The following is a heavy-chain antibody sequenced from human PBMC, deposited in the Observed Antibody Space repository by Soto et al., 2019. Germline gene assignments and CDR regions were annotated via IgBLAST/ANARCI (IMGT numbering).Heavy chain of an antibody. CDR3: ARQITGTTLNGFDP. V-gene: IGHV3-21*01. CDR1: GFTFSSYS. D-gene: IGHD1-7*01. Sequence: GGSLRLSCAASGFTFSSYSMNWVRQAPGKGLEWVSSISSSSSYIYYADSVKGRFTISRDNAKNSLYLQMNSLRAEDTAVYYCARQITGTTLNGFDPWGQGTLVTVSS. J-gene: IGHJ5*02. CDR2: ISSSSSYI.